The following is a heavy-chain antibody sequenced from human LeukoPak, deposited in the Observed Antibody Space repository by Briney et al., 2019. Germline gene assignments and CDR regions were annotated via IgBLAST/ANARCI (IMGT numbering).Heavy chain of an antibody. J-gene: IGHJ3*02. CDR1: GYSFTSYW. CDR3: ARRVAVAGNGAFDI. D-gene: IGHD6-19*01. CDR2: IYPGDSDT. V-gene: IGHV5-51*01. Sequence: GGSLQISCKGSGYSFTSYWIGWVRPLPGKGLEWMGIIYPGDSDTRYSPSFQGQVTISADKSISTAYLQWSSLKASDTAMYYCARRVAVAGNGAFDIWGQGTMVTVSS.